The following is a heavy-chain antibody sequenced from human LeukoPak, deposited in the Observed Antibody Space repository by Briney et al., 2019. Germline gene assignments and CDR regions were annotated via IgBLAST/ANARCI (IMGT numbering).Heavy chain of an antibody. CDR1: GFTFSDYY. V-gene: IGHV3-11*01. CDR3: ARGSYGSAFDP. J-gene: IGHJ5*02. D-gene: IGHD3-10*01. Sequence: GGSLRLSCAASGFTFSDYYMSWIRQAPGKGLGWVSYIISSGSTIYYADSVKGRFTISRDNARNSLYLQMNSLRAEDTAVYYCARGSYGSAFDPWGQGTLVTVSS. CDR2: IISSGSTI.